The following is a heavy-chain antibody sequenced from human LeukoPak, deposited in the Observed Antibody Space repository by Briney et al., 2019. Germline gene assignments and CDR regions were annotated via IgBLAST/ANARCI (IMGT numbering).Heavy chain of an antibody. J-gene: IGHJ6*03. V-gene: IGHV1-46*01. CDR1: GYTLTSYY. D-gene: IGHD2-21*02. Sequence: ASVKVSCTASGYTLTSYYMHWVRQAPGQGLEWMGIINPSGGSTSYAQKFQGRVTMTRDTSTSTVYMELSSLRSEDTAVYYCAADCGGDCMGGGGLKQYYYYMDVWGKGTTVTVSS. CDR2: INPSGGST. CDR3: AADCGGDCMGGGGLKQYYYYMDV.